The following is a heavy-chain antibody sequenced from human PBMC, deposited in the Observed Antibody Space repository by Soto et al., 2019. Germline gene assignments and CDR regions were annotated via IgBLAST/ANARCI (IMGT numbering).Heavy chain of an antibody. CDR1: GFTFSSYS. CDR3: ARERKSIIAAAGANWFDP. Sequence: GGSLRLSCGASGFTFSSYSMNWVRQAPGKGLEWVSYISSSSSTIYYADSVKGRFTISRDNAKNSLYLQMNSLRDEDTAVYYCARERKSIIAAAGANWFDPWGQGTLVTVSS. D-gene: IGHD6-13*01. J-gene: IGHJ5*02. V-gene: IGHV3-48*02. CDR2: ISSSSSTI.